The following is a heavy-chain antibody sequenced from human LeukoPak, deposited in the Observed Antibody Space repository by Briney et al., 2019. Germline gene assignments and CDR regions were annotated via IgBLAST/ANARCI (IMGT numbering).Heavy chain of an antibody. D-gene: IGHD5-18*01. CDR1: GGTFSSYA. J-gene: IGHJ4*02. CDR2: IIPILGIA. V-gene: IGHV1-69*04. CDR3: AREDTAMTFDY. Sequence: SVKVSCKASGGTFSSYAISWVRQAPGQGLEWMGRIIPILGIANYAQKFQGRVTITADKSTSTAYMELSSLRSEDTAVYYCAREDTAMTFDYWGQGTLVTVPS.